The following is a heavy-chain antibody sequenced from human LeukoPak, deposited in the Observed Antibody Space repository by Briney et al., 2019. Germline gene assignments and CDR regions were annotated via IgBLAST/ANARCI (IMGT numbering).Heavy chain of an antibody. CDR3: ARSMTTDNFDP. Sequence: SETLSLTCTVSGGSISSGGYYWSWIRQHPGKGLEWIGYIYYSGNTNYNPSLKSRVTISVDTSKNQFSLKLSSVTAADTAVYYCARSMTTDNFDPWGQGTLVTVSS. V-gene: IGHV4-61*08. J-gene: IGHJ5*02. CDR2: IYYSGNT. CDR1: GGSISSGGYY. D-gene: IGHD4-11*01.